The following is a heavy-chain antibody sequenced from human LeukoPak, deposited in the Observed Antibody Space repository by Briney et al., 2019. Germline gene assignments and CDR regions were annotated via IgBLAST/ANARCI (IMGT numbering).Heavy chain of an antibody. CDR1: GYTLTSHY. V-gene: IGHV1-46*01. CDR2: ISPRGGAT. CDR3: ASGMQLRVGELFLDTRYDGFDL. Sequence: GASVKVSCTASGYTLTSHYMHWVRQAPGQGLEWMGLISPRGGATIYGQKFQGRVTMTSDTSTNTVYMELSSLRPADTAVYYCASGMQLRVGELFLDTRYDGFDLWGQGTMVTVSS. D-gene: IGHD3-16*01. J-gene: IGHJ3*01.